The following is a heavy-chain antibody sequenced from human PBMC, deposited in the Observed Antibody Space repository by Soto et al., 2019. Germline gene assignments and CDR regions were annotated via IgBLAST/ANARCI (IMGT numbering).Heavy chain of an antibody. CDR3: ASPREGQWLVFDH. J-gene: IGHJ4*02. V-gene: IGHV3-23*01. CDR1: GFTFSGYA. Sequence: AGSLRLSCAASGFTFSGYAMSWVRQAPGKGLEWVSAISGSGGSTYYSESVKGRFTISRDDSKNTVLLQMNSLKVEDTAAYFCASPREGQWLVFDHWGQRTLVTVSS. D-gene: IGHD6-19*01. CDR2: ISGSGGST.